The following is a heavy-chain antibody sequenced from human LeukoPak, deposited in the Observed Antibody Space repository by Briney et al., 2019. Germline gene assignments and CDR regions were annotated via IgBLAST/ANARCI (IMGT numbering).Heavy chain of an antibody. Sequence: SETLSLTCTVSGYSISNGYYWGWIRQPPGTGLEWIGSIYPSGSTFYNPSLKSRVTISVDTSKNQFSLRLSSVTAADTAVYYCARSYASSWYWNWFDPWGQGTLVTVSS. J-gene: IGHJ5*02. CDR2: IYPSGST. CDR1: GYSISNGYY. CDR3: ARSYASSWYWNWFDP. V-gene: IGHV4-38-2*02. D-gene: IGHD6-13*01.